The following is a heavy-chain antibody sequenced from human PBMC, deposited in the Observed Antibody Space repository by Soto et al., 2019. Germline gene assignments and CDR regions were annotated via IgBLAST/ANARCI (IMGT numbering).Heavy chain of an antibody. CDR1: GFTFSGSA. CDR2: IRSKANSYAT. Sequence: EVQLVESGGGLVQPGGSLKLSCAASGFTFSGSAMHWVRQASGKGLEWVGRIRSKANSYATAYAASVKGRFTISRDDSKNTAYLQMNSPKTEDTAVYYCTATVTHPWYYYDGMDVWGQGTTVTVSS. J-gene: IGHJ6*02. V-gene: IGHV3-73*02. D-gene: IGHD4-17*01. CDR3: TATVTHPWYYYDGMDV.